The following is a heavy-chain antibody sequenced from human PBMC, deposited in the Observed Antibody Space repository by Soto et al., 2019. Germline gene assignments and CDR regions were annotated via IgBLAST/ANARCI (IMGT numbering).Heavy chain of an antibody. CDR1: GGSISGSNYY. Sequence: SATLSLTCTVSGGSISGSNYYWGWIRQPPGKGLEWIGSIYYSGGTNYNPSLKSRVTVSVDTSKNQFAKKRASVTGAEKAVFYCVRPGYKSGWFGSYFVFWGQGSLVTVSS. J-gene: IGHJ4*02. D-gene: IGHD6-19*01. V-gene: IGHV4-39*01. CDR3: VRPGYKSGWFGSYFVF. CDR2: IYYSGGT.